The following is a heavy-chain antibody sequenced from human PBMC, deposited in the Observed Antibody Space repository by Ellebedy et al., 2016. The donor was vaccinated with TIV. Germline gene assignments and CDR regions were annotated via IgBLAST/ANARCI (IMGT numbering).Heavy chain of an antibody. CDR1: GGSFSGYY. J-gene: IGHJ6*02. Sequence: SETLSLXCAVYGGSFSGYYWSWIRQPPGKGLEWIGEINHSGSTNYNPSLKSRVTISVDTSKNQFSLKLSSVTAADTAVYYCASSGDYGMDVWGQGTTVTVSS. CDR3: ASSGDYGMDV. CDR2: INHSGST. V-gene: IGHV4-34*01.